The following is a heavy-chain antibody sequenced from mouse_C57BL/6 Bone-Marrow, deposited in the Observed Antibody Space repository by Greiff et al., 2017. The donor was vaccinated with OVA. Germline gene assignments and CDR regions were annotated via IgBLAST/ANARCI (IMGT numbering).Heavy chain of an antibody. V-gene: IGHV14-4*01. CDR1: GFNIKDDY. CDR3: TTEYYGTPAY. Sequence: EVKLQESGAELVRPGASVKLSCTASGFNIKDDYMHWVKQRPEQGLEWIGWIDPENGDTEYASKFQGKATITADTSSNTAYLQLSSLTSEDTAVYYCTTEYYGTPAYWGQGTLVTVSA. D-gene: IGHD1-1*01. CDR2: IDPENGDT. J-gene: IGHJ3*01.